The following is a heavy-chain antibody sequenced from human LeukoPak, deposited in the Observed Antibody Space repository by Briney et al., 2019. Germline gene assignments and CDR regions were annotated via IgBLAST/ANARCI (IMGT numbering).Heavy chain of an antibody. Sequence: SETLSLTCAVYGGYFSGYYWSWIRQPPGKGLEWIGEINHSGSTNYNPSLKGRVTISVDTSKNQFSLKLSSVTAADTAVYYCASRTLRYFDPITWGQGTMVTVSS. J-gene: IGHJ3*01. CDR3: ASRTLRYFDPIT. CDR1: GGYFSGYY. CDR2: INHSGST. V-gene: IGHV4-34*01. D-gene: IGHD3-9*01.